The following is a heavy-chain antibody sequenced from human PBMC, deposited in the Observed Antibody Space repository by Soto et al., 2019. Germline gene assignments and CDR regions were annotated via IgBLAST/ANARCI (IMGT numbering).Heavy chain of an antibody. J-gene: IGHJ4*02. CDR2: ISGSGGST. Sequence: GGSLRLSCAASGFTFSSYAMSWVRQAPGKGLEWVSAISGSGGSTYYADSVKGRFTISRDNSKNTLYLQMNSLRAEDTAVYYCAKTDRIAAAGTRYYFDYWGQGTLVTVSS. V-gene: IGHV3-23*01. CDR1: GFTFSSYA. D-gene: IGHD6-13*01. CDR3: AKTDRIAAAGTRYYFDY.